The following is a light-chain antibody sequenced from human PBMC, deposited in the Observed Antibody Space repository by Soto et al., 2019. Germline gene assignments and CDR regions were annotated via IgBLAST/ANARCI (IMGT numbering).Light chain of an antibody. CDR3: QQYGNSPPYT. J-gene: IGKJ2*01. CDR1: QSISSNY. V-gene: IGKV3-20*01. CDR2: GAS. Sequence: VLTQSPGTLSLSPGERATISCRASQSISSNYLAWYQHKPGQAHRLLIYGASSRATGIPHRFSGSGSGTDFTLTISRLEPEDCGVFYCQQYGNSPPYTFGQGTRLEIK.